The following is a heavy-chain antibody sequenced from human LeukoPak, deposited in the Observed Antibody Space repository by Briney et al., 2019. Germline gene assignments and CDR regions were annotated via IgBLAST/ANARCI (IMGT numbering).Heavy chain of an antibody. J-gene: IGHJ4*02. D-gene: IGHD2-15*01. V-gene: IGHV3-13*01. CDR1: GFTFSSYD. CDR3: ASGAEGWNY. CDR2: IGKSGHT. Sequence: GGSLRLSCAASGFTFSSYDMHWVRQVTGKGLEWVSGIGKSGHTYYAGSVKGRFTISRENAKNSLYLQMNDLRAGDTAVYYCASGAEGWNYWGQGTPVTVSS.